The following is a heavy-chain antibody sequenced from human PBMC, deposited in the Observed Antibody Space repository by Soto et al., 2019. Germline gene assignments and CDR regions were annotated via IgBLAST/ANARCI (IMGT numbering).Heavy chain of an antibody. Sequence: QVQLVQSGAEVKKPGASVKVSCKASGYTFTSYGISWVRQAPGQGLEWMGWISAYNGNTNYAQKFQGRVTMTTDRPTSTAYMDLRSLKSDDTAVYYCAGHISPDAFDIWGQGTMVTVS. J-gene: IGHJ3*02. CDR2: ISAYNGNT. CDR3: AGHISPDAFDI. CDR1: GYTFTSYG. V-gene: IGHV1-18*01. D-gene: IGHD2-21*01.